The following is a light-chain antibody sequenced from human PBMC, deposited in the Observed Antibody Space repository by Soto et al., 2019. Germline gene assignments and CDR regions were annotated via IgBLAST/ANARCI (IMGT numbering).Light chain of an antibody. J-gene: IGLJ1*01. CDR2: DVT. V-gene: IGLV2-11*01. CDR1: SSDVGGYNY. Sequence: QSVLTQPPSVSGSPGQSVTISCTGTSSDVGGYNYVSWYQQHPGKAPKLILYDVTERPSGVPYRFSGSKSGNTASLTISGLQAEDEADYHCCSYAGSYFFVFGTGTKLTVL. CDR3: CSYAGSYFFV.